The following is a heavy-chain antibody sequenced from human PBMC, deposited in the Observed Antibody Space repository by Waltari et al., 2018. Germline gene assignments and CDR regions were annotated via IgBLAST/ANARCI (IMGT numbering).Heavy chain of an antibody. D-gene: IGHD2-15*01. CDR2: INAGNGNT. Sequence: QVQLVQSGAEVKKPGASVKVSCKASGYTFTSYAMHWGRQAPGQRLEWMGWINAGNGNTKYSQKFQGRVTITRDTSASTAYMELSSLGSEDTAVYYCARAGGCSGGSCYSIDAFDIWGQGTMVTVSS. V-gene: IGHV1-3*01. CDR1: GYTFTSYA. J-gene: IGHJ3*02. CDR3: ARAGGCSGGSCYSIDAFDI.